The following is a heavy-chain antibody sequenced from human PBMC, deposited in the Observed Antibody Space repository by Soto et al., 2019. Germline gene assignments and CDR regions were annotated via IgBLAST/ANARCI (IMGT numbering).Heavy chain of an antibody. Sequence: GGSLRLSCAASGFFFSSYAMSWVRQAPGKGLEWVSGIGGSGGYKSYADSVKGRFTISRDNSKNTLYLQMGSLGAEDTAVYYCAKDAAMVSSTFNYFDYWGQGTLVTVSS. CDR2: IGGSGGYK. V-gene: IGHV3-23*01. CDR3: AKDAAMVSSTFNYFDY. D-gene: IGHD6-13*01. CDR1: GFFFSSYA. J-gene: IGHJ4*02.